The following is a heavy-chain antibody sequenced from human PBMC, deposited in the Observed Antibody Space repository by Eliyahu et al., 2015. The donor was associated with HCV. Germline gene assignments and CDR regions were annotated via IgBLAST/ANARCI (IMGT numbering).Heavy chain of an antibody. Sequence: QVQLQESGPGLVKPSETLSLTXXXXGVSISTYYWNWIRQPADKGLEWXGRIFPTGSTNYSPSLKSRVTMSVDTSKNQVSLKVSSVTAADTAVYYCARGTYDTNNYSLDYWGQGTLVTVSS. CDR1: GVSISTYY. CDR3: ARGTYDTNNYSLDY. CDR2: IFPTGST. V-gene: IGHV4-4*07. D-gene: IGHD3-22*01. J-gene: IGHJ4*02.